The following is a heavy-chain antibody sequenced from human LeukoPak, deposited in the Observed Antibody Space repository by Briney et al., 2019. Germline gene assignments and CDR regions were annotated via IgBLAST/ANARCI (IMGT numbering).Heavy chain of an antibody. CDR3: ARSSGYSSSGGLNWFDT. CDR2: IYYSGST. V-gene: IGHV4-39*01. J-gene: IGHJ5*02. CDR1: GGSISSSSYY. Sequence: SETLSLTCTVPGGSISSSSYYWGWIRQPPGKGLEWIGSIYYSGSTYYNPSLKSRVTISVDTSKNQFSLKLSSVTAADTAVYYCARSSGYSSSGGLNWFDTWGQGTLVTVSS. D-gene: IGHD6-13*01.